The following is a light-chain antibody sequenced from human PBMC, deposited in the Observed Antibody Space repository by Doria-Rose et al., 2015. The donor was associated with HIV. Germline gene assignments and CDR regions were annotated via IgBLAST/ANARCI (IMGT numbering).Light chain of an antibody. Sequence: EIVMTQSPGTLSLSPGERATLSCRASQSFSSTYLAWYQQKPGQAPSLLIYDGSTRATGIPDRFSASESGTDFTLTINRLEPEDFALYYCHRYGTSGTFGQGTKVEI. CDR2: DGS. J-gene: IGKJ1*01. CDR3: HRYGTSGT. CDR1: QSFSSTY. V-gene: IGKV3-20*01.